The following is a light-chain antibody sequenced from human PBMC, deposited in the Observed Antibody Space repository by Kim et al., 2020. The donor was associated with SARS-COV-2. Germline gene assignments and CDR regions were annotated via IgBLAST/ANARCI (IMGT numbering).Light chain of an antibody. CDR1: SNNVGNQG. Sequence: QAGLTQPPSVSKGLRQTATLTCTGNSNNVGNQGAAWLQQHQGHPPKLLSYRNNNRPSGISERLSASRSGNTASLTITGLQPEDEADYYCSAWDSSLTPWRFGGGTQLTVL. V-gene: IGLV10-54*01. CDR2: RNN. J-gene: IGLJ3*02. CDR3: SAWDSSLTPWR.